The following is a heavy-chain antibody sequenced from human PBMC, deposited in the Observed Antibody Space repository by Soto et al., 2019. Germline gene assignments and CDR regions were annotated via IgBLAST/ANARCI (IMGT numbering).Heavy chain of an antibody. CDR1: GYTFSSYY. Sequence: ASVKVSCKASGYTFSSYYMNWVRQAPGHGLEWLGIINPSGGYTTYAQRFLGRVTMTSDTSTSTAYMELRSLRSDDTAVYYCARGYYYGSGRPTPGGMDVWGQGTTVTVSS. CDR2: INPSGGYT. J-gene: IGHJ6*02. V-gene: IGHV1-46*01. CDR3: ARGYYYGSGRPTPGGMDV. D-gene: IGHD3-10*01.